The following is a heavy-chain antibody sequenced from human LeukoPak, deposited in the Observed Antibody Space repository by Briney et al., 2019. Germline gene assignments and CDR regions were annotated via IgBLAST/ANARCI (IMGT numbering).Heavy chain of an antibody. J-gene: IGHJ4*02. CDR2: INAGNGNT. Sequence: ASVKVSCKASGYTFTSYAMHWVRQAPGQRLEWMGWINAGNGNTKYSQKFQGRVTITRDTSASTVYMELSSLRSEDTAVYYCARVAAVAGTLDYWGQGTLVTVSS. CDR3: ARVAAVAGTLDY. D-gene: IGHD6-19*01. V-gene: IGHV1-3*01. CDR1: GYTFTSYA.